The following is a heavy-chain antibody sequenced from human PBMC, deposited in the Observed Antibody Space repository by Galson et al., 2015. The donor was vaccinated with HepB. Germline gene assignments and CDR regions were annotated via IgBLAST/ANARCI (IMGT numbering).Heavy chain of an antibody. CDR3: AKGYIVGSSGWYGVYFQH. J-gene: IGHJ1*01. V-gene: IGHV3-23*01. CDR1: GFTFSSYA. D-gene: IGHD6-19*01. CDR2: ISGSGGST. Sequence: SLRLSCAASGFTFSSYAMSWVRQAPGKGLEWVSAISGSGGSTYYADSVKGRFTISRDNSKNTLYLQMNSLRAEDTAVYYCAKGYIVGSSGWYGVYFQHWGQGTLVTVSS.